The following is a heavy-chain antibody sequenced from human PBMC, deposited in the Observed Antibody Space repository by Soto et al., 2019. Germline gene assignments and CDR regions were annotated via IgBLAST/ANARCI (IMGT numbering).Heavy chain of an antibody. Sequence: LRLSCAASGFTISPYNMIWVRQAPGKGLQWVSYISSSSNTLYYGDSVRGRFTISRDNAKNSLYLQMNSLRDEDTAVYYCARRPDATIKDISYYYALDVWGQGTTVTVSS. V-gene: IGHV3-48*02. CDR2: ISSSSNTL. D-gene: IGHD2-2*01. CDR1: GFTISPYN. CDR3: ARRPDATIKDISYYYALDV. J-gene: IGHJ6*02.